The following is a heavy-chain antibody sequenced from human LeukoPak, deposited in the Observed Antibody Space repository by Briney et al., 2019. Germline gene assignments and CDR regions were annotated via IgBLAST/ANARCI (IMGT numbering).Heavy chain of an antibody. J-gene: IGHJ4*02. CDR3: ARAPRYGRTTFDY. D-gene: IGHD2/OR15-2a*01. Sequence: GASVTVSCKASGYTFTSYDINWVRQAPGQGLEWMGWMNPNSGNTDYAQKFQGRVTITRNTSISTAYMELSSLRSEDTAVYYCARAPRYGRTTFDYWGQGTLVTVSS. CDR1: GYTFTSYD. CDR2: MNPNSGNT. V-gene: IGHV1-8*01.